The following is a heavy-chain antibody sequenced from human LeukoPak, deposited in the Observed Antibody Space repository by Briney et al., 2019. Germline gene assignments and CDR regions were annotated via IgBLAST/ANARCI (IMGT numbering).Heavy chain of an antibody. D-gene: IGHD3-3*01. V-gene: IGHV3-48*01. CDR2: ISSSSNVI. Sequence: GGSLRLSCAASGFTFSSYWMHWVRQAPGKGLEWVSYISSSSNVIYYTDSVKGRFTISRDNARNLLSLQMNSLRAEDTAVYYCARGDPIYDFWSGGDYWGQGSLVTVSS. CDR1: GFTFSSYW. CDR3: ARGDPIYDFWSGGDY. J-gene: IGHJ4*02.